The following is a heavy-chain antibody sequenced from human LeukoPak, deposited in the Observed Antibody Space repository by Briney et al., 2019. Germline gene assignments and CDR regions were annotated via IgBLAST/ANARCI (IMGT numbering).Heavy chain of an antibody. V-gene: IGHV3-11*01. J-gene: IGHJ4*02. CDR1: GFTFSDYY. CDR3: ARDPRRLYYYDTSGDY. D-gene: IGHD3-22*01. CDR2: ISSSGSTI. Sequence: PGGSLRLSCAASGFTFSDYYMSWIRQAPGKGLEWVSYISSSGSTIYYADSVKGRFTISRDNAKNSLYLQMNSLRAEDTAVYYCARDPRRLYYYDTSGDYWGQGTLVTVSS.